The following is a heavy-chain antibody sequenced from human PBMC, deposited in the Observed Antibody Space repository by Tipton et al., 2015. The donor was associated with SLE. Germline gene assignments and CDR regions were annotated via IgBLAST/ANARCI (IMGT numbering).Heavy chain of an antibody. CDR2: IYTTGST. D-gene: IGHD7-27*01. Sequence: TLSLTCAVSGGSISSLYWSWIRQPPGKGLEWIGYIYTTGSTNYNPSLKSRVTISVDTSKNQFSLKLYSVTAADTAVYYCAREGLGKSVWYFDLWGRGTLVTVSS. J-gene: IGHJ2*01. CDR1: GGSISSLY. CDR3: AREGLGKSVWYFDL. V-gene: IGHV4-4*09.